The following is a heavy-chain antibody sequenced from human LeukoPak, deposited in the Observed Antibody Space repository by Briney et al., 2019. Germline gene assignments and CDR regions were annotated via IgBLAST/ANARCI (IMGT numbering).Heavy chain of an antibody. V-gene: IGHV1-69*04. D-gene: IGHD2-2*01. Sequence: SVKVPCKASGGTFSSYTISWVRQAPGQGLEWMGRIIPILGIANYAQKFQGRVTITADKSTSTAYMELSSLRSEDTAVYYCARDRGYCSSTSCYEWNWFDPWGQGTLVTVSS. CDR3: ARDRGYCSSTSCYEWNWFDP. CDR1: GGTFSSYT. J-gene: IGHJ5*02. CDR2: IIPILGIA.